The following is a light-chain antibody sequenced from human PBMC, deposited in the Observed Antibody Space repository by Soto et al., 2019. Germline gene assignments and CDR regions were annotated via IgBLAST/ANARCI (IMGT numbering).Light chain of an antibody. J-gene: IGKJ1*01. CDR2: GAS. CDR3: LQYDIWPST. V-gene: IGKV3-15*01. Sequence: EIVMTQSPATLSVSPGERATLSCRASQSVYSNLAWYQQKPGQAPRLLIYGASTRATGVPAKFSASGSGTEFTLTISSLQSEDSAVYYCLQYDIWPSTFGQGTKVEIK. CDR1: QSVYSN.